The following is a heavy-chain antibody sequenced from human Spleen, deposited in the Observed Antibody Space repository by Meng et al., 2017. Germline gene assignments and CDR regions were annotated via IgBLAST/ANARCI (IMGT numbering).Heavy chain of an antibody. J-gene: IGHJ4*02. V-gene: IGHV4-39*02. Sequence: SETLSLTCTVSGGSISSGSYYWNWIRQPPGKGLEWIGEINHSGSTNYNPSLESRATISVDTSQNNLSLKLSSVTAADSAVYYCARDSGVFDYGDYNYFDSWGPGTLVTVSS. D-gene: IGHD4-17*01. CDR2: INHSGST. CDR3: ARDSGVFDYGDYNYFDS. CDR1: GGSISSGSYY.